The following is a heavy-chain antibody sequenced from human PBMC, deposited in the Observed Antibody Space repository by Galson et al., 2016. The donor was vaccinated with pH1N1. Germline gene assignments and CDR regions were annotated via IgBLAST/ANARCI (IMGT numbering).Heavy chain of an antibody. D-gene: IGHD1-1*01. CDR2: ISGSGGRT. CDR1: GFKFDNYA. CDR3: AKDRYSTGQFFDS. Sequence: SLRLSCAASGFKFDNYAMTWVRRAPGKGLQWVSAISGSGGRTYYADSVKDRFTISRDNTKKTLFLQMTSLRVEDTAVYSCAKDRYSTGQFFDSWGRGILGTVSS. V-gene: IGHV3-23*01. J-gene: IGHJ4*02.